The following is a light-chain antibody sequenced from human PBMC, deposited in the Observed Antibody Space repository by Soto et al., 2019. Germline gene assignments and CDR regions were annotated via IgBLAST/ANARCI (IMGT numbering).Light chain of an antibody. V-gene: IGKV1-5*01. Sequence: DIQMTQSPSTLSASVGDRVTITCRASQSISFYLAWYQQRPGKAPKVLIWNASSLQRGVPSRFSGSGSGTDFTLTISSLQPDDFATYYCQQYNTYSTWTFGQGTKVEIK. CDR1: QSISFY. CDR2: NAS. CDR3: QQYNTYSTWT. J-gene: IGKJ1*01.